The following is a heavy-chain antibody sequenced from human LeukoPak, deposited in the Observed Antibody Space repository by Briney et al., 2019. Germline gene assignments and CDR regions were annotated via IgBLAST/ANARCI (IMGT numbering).Heavy chain of an antibody. J-gene: IGHJ6*02. V-gene: IGHV3-74*01. CDR1: GFTFSSYW. D-gene: IGHD2-2*01. CDR2: INSDGSST. Sequence: GGSLRLSCAASGFTFSSYWMHWVRQAPGKGLVWVSRINSDGSSTSYADSVKGRFTISRDNAKNTLYLQMNSLRAEDTAVYYCARGEYCSSTSCYPYYYYYYYGMDVWGQGTTVTVSS. CDR3: ARGEYCSSTSCYPYYYYYYYGMDV.